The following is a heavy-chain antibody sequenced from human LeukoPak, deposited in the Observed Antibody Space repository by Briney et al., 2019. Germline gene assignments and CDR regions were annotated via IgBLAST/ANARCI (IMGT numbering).Heavy chain of an antibody. CDR1: GGSISSYY. D-gene: IGHD3-22*01. CDR3: ARTRGYYDSSGDWFDP. V-gene: IGHV4-59*01. CDR2: IYYSGST. J-gene: IGHJ5*02. Sequence: PSETLSLTCTVSGGSISSYYWSWIRQPPGKGLEWIGYIYYSGSTNYNPSLKSRVTISVDTSKNQFSLKLSSVTAADTAVYYCARTRGYYDSSGDWFDPWGQGTLVTVSS.